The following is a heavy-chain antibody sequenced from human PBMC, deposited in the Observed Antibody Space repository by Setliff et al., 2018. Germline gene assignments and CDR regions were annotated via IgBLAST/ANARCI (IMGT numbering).Heavy chain of an antibody. V-gene: IGHV4-34*01. CDR1: GGSLSFFR. Sequence: SETLSLTCGVYGGSLSFFRWHWIRQSPGKGLEWIGQINYGGDTIYNPSFKSRVIVSEDTSKNQFSLTLTSVTAADTAVYYCARGRNVAARLFDSWGRGNLVTVSS. D-gene: IGHD6-6*01. CDR2: INYGGDT. CDR3: ARGRNVAARLFDS. J-gene: IGHJ4*02.